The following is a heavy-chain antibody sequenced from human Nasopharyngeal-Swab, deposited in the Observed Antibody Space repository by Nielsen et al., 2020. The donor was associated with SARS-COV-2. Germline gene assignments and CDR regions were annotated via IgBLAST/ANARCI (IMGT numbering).Heavy chain of an antibody. D-gene: IGHD3-3*01. CDR2: IYYSGST. J-gene: IGHJ4*02. CDR3: ARGVGFLAYYFDY. Sequence: GSLRLSCTVSGYSISSSYYWSWIRQPPGKGLEWIGYIYYSGSTNYNPSLKSRVTISVDTSKNQFSLKLSSVTAADTAVYYCARGVGFLAYYFDYWGQGTLVTVSS. CDR1: GYSISSSYY. V-gene: IGHV4-61*01.